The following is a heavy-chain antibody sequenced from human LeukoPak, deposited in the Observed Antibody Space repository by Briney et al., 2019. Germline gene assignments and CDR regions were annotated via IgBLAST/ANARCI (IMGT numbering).Heavy chain of an antibody. V-gene: IGHV3-21*01. J-gene: IGHJ6*02. CDR3: AREDIVVVPAAMTEEDYYYYGMDV. CDR2: ISSSSSYI. Sequence: PGGSLRLSCAASGFTFSSYSMNWVRQAPGKGLEWVSSISSSSSYIYYADSVKGRFTISRDNAKNSLYLQMNSLRVEDTAVYYCAREDIVVVPAAMTEEDYYYYGMDVWGQGTTVTVSS. CDR1: GFTFSSYS. D-gene: IGHD2-2*01.